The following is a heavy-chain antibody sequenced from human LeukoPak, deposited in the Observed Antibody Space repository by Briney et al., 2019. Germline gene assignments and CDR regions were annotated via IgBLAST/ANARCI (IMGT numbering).Heavy chain of an antibody. CDR3: ARERPTYYYDNGWGDDAFDI. CDR1: GGSISSSSYY. D-gene: IGHD3-22*01. Sequence: SETLSLTCTVSGGSISSSSYYWGWIRQPPGKGLEWIGSIYYSGSTYYNPSLKSRVTISVDTSKNQFSLKLSAVTAADTAVYYCARERPTYYYDNGWGDDAFDIWGQGTMVTVSS. CDR2: IYYSGST. J-gene: IGHJ3*02. V-gene: IGHV4-39*07.